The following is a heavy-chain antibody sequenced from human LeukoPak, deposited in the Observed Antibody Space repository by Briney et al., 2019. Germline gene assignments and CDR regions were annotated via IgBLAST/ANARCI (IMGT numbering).Heavy chain of an antibody. CDR3: ARAPGEDCSSTSCTQPNYYYYYYMDV. CDR1: GGPISSYY. V-gene: IGHV4-59*07. D-gene: IGHD2-2*01. CDR2: IYYSGST. Sequence: SDTLSLICTVSGGPISSYYWSWIRQPPGKGLEWIGYIYYSGSTNYNPSLKSRVPISVDTSKNQFSLKLSSVTAADTAVYYCARAPGEDCSSTSCTQPNYYYYYYMDVWGKATTVTVSS. J-gene: IGHJ6*03.